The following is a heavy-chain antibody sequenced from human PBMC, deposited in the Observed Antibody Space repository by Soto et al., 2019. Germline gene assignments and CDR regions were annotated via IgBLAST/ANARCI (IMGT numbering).Heavy chain of an antibody. V-gene: IGHV3-33*01. Sequence: QVQLVESGGGVVQPGRSLRLSCAASGFTFSSYGMHWVRQAPGKGLEWVAVIWYDGSNKYYADSVKGRFTISRDNSKNTLYLQMNSLRAEDTAVYYCARELAQSELTTVTTYSYWGQGTLVTVSS. CDR2: IWYDGSNK. CDR1: GFTFSSYG. J-gene: IGHJ4*02. CDR3: ARELAQSELTTVTTYSY. D-gene: IGHD4-4*01.